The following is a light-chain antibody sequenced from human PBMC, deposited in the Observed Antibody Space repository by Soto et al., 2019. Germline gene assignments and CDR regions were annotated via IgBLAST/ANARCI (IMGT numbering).Light chain of an antibody. V-gene: IGLV2-14*01. J-gene: IGLJ1*01. CDR3: SSYTSNRTLV. CDR1: SSDVGGYNY. Sequence: QSVLTQPASVSGSPGQSITISCTGTSSDVGGYNYVSWYQQHPGKAPKLMIFEVSNRPSGVSTRFSGSKSGNTASLTISGLQAEDEAEYYCSSYTSNRTLVFGTGTKVTVL. CDR2: EVS.